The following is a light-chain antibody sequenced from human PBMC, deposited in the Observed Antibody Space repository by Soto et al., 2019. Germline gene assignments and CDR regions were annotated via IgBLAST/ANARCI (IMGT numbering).Light chain of an antibody. J-gene: IGLJ1*01. CDR2: DVS. CDR1: SSDIGGSNY. Sequence: QSALTQPASVSGSPGQWITISCTGTSSDIGGSNYVSWYQQLPGKVPKLIIYDVSNRPSGVSDRFSGSKSGNAASLPTSGLQAADEADYYCSSSTSTSTLDVFGAGTKLTVL. V-gene: IGLV2-14*03. CDR3: SSSTSTSTLDV.